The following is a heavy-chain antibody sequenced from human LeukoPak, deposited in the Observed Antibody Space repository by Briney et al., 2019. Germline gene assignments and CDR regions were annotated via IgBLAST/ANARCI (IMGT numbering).Heavy chain of an antibody. CDR2: IYFSGSA. CDR3: TRAETY. J-gene: IGHJ4*02. Sequence: SETLSLTCTVSGGSISSGDYSWNWVRQHPGKGLEWIGHIYFSGSASYNPSLKSRVTISLDTSKNQFSLKLRSVTAADTAVYYCTRAETYWGQGTLVTVSS. V-gene: IGHV4-31*03. CDR1: GGSISSGDYS.